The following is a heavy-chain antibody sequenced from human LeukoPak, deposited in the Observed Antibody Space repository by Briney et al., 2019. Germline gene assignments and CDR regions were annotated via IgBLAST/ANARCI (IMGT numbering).Heavy chain of an antibody. D-gene: IGHD1-1*01. CDR3: ARVPNEGNWFDP. CDR1: GFTFSDHY. Sequence: GGSLRLSCTASGFTFSDHYMDWVRQAPGRGLEWVGRTRDKANSYTTEYAASVKGRFTISRDDSKNSLYLRMNSLKTEDTAVYYCARVPNEGNWFDPWGQGTLVTVSS. J-gene: IGHJ5*02. CDR2: TRDKANSYTT. V-gene: IGHV3-72*01.